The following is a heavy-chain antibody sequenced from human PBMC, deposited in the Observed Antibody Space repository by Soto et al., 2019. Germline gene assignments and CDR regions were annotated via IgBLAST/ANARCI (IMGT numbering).Heavy chain of an antibody. J-gene: IGHJ6*03. D-gene: IGHD3-3*01. CDR3: ARDTGYDFWSGYYSNYYYMDV. CDR1: GFTFSSYW. V-gene: IGHV3-7*01. Sequence: GGSLRLSCAASGFTFSSYWMSWVRQAPGKGLEWVANIKQDGSEKYYVDSVKGRFTISRDNAKNSLYLQMNSLMAADTAVYYCARDTGYDFWSGYYSNYYYMDVWGKGTTVTVSS. CDR2: IKQDGSEK.